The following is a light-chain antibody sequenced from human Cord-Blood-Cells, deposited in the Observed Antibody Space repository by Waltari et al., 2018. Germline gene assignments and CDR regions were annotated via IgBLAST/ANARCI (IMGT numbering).Light chain of an antibody. CDR3: QQYNNWPLYS. Sequence: EIVMTQSPATLSLSSGERATLSCRASQSVSSNLAWYQQKPGQAPRLLLYGASTRATGIPGRFSGSGSGTEFTLTISSLQSEDFAVYYCQQYNNWPLYSFGQGTKLEIK. CDR1: QSVSSN. J-gene: IGKJ2*03. V-gene: IGKV3-15*01. CDR2: GAS.